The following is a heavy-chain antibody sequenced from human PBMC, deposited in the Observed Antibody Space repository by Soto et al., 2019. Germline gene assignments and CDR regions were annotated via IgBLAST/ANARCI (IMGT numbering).Heavy chain of an antibody. D-gene: IGHD6-13*01. CDR1: GYSFTANA. CDR2: INPDKGNT. CDR3: ARGIESKAAAPPFDP. V-gene: IGHV1-3*01. Sequence: GASVKVSCKASGYSFTANALHWVRQGPGQRLEWMRWINPDKGNTKYSQNFQGRVTFTRDTSASTAYMELSNLRSEDTAEYYCARGIESKAAAPPFDPWGQGSLVTVSS. J-gene: IGHJ5*02.